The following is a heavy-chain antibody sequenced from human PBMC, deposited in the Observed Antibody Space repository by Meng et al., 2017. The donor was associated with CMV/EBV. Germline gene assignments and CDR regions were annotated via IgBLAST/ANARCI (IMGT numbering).Heavy chain of an antibody. CDR3: TRTASYSSSWPNWFDP. J-gene: IGHJ5*02. D-gene: IGHD6-13*01. CDR2: IYPGDSDT. CDR1: GYSFTSYW. Sequence: GESLKISCKGSGYSFTSYWIGWVRQVPGKGLEWMGIIYPGDSDTRYSPSFQGQVTISADKSISTAYLQWSSLKASDTAMYYCTRTASYSSSWPNWFDPWGQGTLVTVSS. V-gene: IGHV5-51*01.